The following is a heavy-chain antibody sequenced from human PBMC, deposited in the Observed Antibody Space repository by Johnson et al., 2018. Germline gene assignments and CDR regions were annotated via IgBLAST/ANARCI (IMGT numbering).Heavy chain of an antibody. J-gene: IGHJ5*02. Sequence: VQLVQSGAEVSKPGESXKISCKGSGSSVTSYWIGWVRQMPGKGLAWMGILFPGDSDTRYSPSFHGQVTSSADKSISTAYLQWSSRKAPDTAMYYRARGMLGGSHNWFDPWGQGTLVTVSS. CDR2: LFPGDSDT. D-gene: IGHD3-16*01. V-gene: IGHV5-51*01. CDR3: ARGMLGGSHNWFDP. CDR1: GSSVTSYW.